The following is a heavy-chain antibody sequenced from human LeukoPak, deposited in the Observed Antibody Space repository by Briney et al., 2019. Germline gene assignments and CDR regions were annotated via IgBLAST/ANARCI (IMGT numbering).Heavy chain of an antibody. Sequence: GGSLRLSCAASGFTFSSYAMSWVRQAPGKGLEWVSTISGRGSSAYYADSVKGRFTISRDNSKNTLYLQMSSLRAEDTAVYYCAKLIAYCGGDCYSERGYFDYWGQGTLVTVSS. D-gene: IGHD2-21*02. CDR3: AKLIAYCGGDCYSERGYFDY. V-gene: IGHV3-23*01. CDR2: ISGRGSSA. J-gene: IGHJ4*02. CDR1: GFTFSSYA.